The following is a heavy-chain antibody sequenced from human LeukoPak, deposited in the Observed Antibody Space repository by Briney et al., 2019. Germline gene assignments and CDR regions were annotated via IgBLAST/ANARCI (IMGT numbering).Heavy chain of an antibody. D-gene: IGHD3-22*01. CDR2: ISSSSSYI. CDR3: ARDDDSSGYYYVRGAFDI. Sequence: PGGSLRLSCAASGFTFSSYSMNWVRQAPGKGLEWVSSISSSSSYIYYADSVKGRFTISRDNAKNSLYLQMNSLRAEDTAVYYCARDDDSSGYYYVRGAFDIWGQGTMVTVSS. V-gene: IGHV3-21*01. J-gene: IGHJ3*02. CDR1: GFTFSSYS.